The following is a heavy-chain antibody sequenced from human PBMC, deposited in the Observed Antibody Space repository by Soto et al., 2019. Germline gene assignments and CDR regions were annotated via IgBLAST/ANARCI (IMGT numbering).Heavy chain of an antibody. D-gene: IGHD6-6*01. V-gene: IGHV4-31*03. CDR3: ARVALIAARRNANWFDP. CDR1: GGSISSGGYY. Sequence: SETLSLTCTVSGGSISSGGYYWSWIRQHPGKGLEWIGYTYYSGSTYYNPSLKSRVTISVDTSKNQFSLKLSSVTAADTAVYYCARVALIAARRNANWFDPWGQGTLVTVSS. J-gene: IGHJ5*02. CDR2: TYYSGST.